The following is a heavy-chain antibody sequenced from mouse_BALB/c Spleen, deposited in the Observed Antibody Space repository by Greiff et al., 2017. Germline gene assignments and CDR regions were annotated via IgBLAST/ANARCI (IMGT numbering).Heavy chain of an antibody. Sequence: QVLLQQPGAELVKPGASVKLSCKASGYTFTSYWMHWVKQRPGQGLEWIGEINPSNGRTNYNEKFKSKATLTVDKSSSTAYMQLSSLTSEDSAVYYCARSDLLYGDPYYFDYWGQGTTLTVSS. V-gene: IGHV1S81*02. D-gene: IGHD2-12*01. CDR1: GYTFTSYW. J-gene: IGHJ2*01. CDR2: INPSNGRT. CDR3: ARSDLLYGDPYYFDY.